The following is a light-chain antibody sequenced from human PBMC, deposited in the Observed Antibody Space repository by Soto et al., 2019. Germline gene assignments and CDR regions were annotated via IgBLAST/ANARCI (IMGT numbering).Light chain of an antibody. CDR3: QKYSSVPV. V-gene: IGKV1-27*01. CDR1: QGIRNF. CDR2: AAS. Sequence: DIQMTQSPTSLSASVGDRVTITCRASQGIRNFVAWYQQKPGKAPKLLIYAASTLQSGVPSRFSGSGSGTDFPLPINSPAPEGVATYSCQKYSSVPVFGPGTKVEIK. J-gene: IGKJ3*01.